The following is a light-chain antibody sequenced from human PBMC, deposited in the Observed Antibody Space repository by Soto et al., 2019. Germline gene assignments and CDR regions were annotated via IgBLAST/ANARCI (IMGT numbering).Light chain of an antibody. CDR1: SSDVGGYNH. Sequence: QSVLTQPASVSGSPGQSITISCTGTSSDVGGYNHVSWYQQHPGKAPKLMIFDVSNRPSGVSNRFSGSKSGNTASLTISGLQAEDEADYYCSSYASSSTLVLFGGGTKLTVL. J-gene: IGLJ3*02. CDR2: DVS. CDR3: SSYASSSTLVL. V-gene: IGLV2-14*01.